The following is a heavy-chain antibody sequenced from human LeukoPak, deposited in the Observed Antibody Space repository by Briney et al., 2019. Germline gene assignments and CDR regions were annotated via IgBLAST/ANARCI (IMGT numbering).Heavy chain of an antibody. CDR2: IIPIFGIA. V-gene: IGHV1-69*04. CDR1: GGTFSSYA. D-gene: IGHD2-2*02. Sequence: EASVKVSCKASGGTFSSYAISWVRQAPRQGLEWMGRIIPIFGIANYAQKFQGRVTITADKSTSTAYMELSSLRSEDTAVYYCAREALYCSSTSCYTVIEGYYFDYWGQGTLVTVSS. CDR3: AREALYCSSTSCYTVIEGYYFDY. J-gene: IGHJ4*02.